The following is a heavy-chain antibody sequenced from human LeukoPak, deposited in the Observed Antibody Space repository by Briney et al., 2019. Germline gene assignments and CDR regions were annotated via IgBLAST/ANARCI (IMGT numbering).Heavy chain of an antibody. CDR1: GGTFSSYA. CDR2: IIPIFGTA. CDR3: ARSGKGLYCSGGSCYPRFDP. V-gene: IGHV1-69*13. D-gene: IGHD2-15*01. J-gene: IGHJ5*02. Sequence: GASVKVSCKASGGTFSSYAISWVRQAPGQGLEWMGGIIPIFGTANYAQKFQGRVTITADESTSTAYMELSSLRSEDTAVYYCARSGKGLYCSGGSCYPRFDPWGQGTLSPSPQ.